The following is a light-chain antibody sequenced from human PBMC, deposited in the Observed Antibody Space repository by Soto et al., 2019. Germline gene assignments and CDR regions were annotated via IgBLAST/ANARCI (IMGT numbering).Light chain of an antibody. CDR2: DAS. CDR3: KQFDSFPYT. J-gene: IGKJ2*01. Sequence: DIQMTQSPSSLSASVGDRVTITCRASQHITNYLNWYQQKPGKAPKLLIYDASNLERGVPSRFSGSGSGKFFTLPISTLQPKDIATFTCKQFDSFPYTFGQGTRLEIK. V-gene: IGKV1-33*01. CDR1: QHITNY.